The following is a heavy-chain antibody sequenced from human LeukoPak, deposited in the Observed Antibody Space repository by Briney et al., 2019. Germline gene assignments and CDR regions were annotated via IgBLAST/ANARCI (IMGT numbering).Heavy chain of an antibody. D-gene: IGHD2-15*01. J-gene: IGHJ6*02. Sequence: GESLKISCKASGYRFANYWIAWVRQMPGKGLDWMGITYPGDNDTRYSPSFQGQVTISADKSINTAYLQWSSLKASDTAIYYCARLGGHCSADNCYSGFDYYYGMDVWGQGTTVTVSS. V-gene: IGHV5-51*01. CDR3: ARLGGHCSADNCYSGFDYYYGMDV. CDR2: TYPGDNDT. CDR1: GYRFANYW.